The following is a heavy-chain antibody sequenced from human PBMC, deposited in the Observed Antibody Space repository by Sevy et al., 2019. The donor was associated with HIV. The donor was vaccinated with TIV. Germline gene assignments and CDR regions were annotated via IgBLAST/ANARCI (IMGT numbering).Heavy chain of an antibody. CDR1: GFTFSNAW. CDR3: TTDSRGHMVREEDYYYYGMDV. D-gene: IGHD3-10*01. V-gene: IGHV3-15*01. Sequence: GGSLRLSCAASGFTFSNAWMSWVRQAPGKGLEWVGRIKSKTDGGTTDYAAPVKGRFTISRDDSKNTRYLQMNSLKTEETAVYYCTTDSRGHMVREEDYYYYGMDVWGQGTTGSASS. J-gene: IGHJ6*02. CDR2: IKSKTDGGTT.